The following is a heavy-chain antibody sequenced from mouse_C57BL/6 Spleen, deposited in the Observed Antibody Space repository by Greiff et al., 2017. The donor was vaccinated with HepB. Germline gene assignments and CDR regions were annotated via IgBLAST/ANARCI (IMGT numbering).Heavy chain of an antibody. CDR1: GFTFSDYG. CDR2: ISSGSSTI. V-gene: IGHV5-17*01. D-gene: IGHD1-1*01. CDR3: ARRLTTVEGSWYFDV. Sequence: EVQLQESGGGLVKPGGSLKLSCAASGFTFSDYGMHWVRQAPEKGLEWVAYISSGSSTIYYADTVKGRFTISRDNAKNTQFLQMTSLRSEDTAMYYCARRLTTVEGSWYFDVWGTGTTVTVSS. J-gene: IGHJ1*03.